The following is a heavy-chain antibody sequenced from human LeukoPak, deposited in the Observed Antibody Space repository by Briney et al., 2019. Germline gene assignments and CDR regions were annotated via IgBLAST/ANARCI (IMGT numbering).Heavy chain of an antibody. V-gene: IGHV4-61*02. CDR1: GGSISSGSYY. Sequence: SETLSLTCTVSGGSISSGSYYWSWIRQPAGKGLEWIGRIYTSGSTNYNPSLKSRVTISVDTSKNQFSLKLSSVTAADTAVYYCARGWGTYCGGDCYSVDDAFDIWGQGTMVTVSS. CDR2: IYTSGST. CDR3: ARGWGTYCGGDCYSVDDAFDI. J-gene: IGHJ3*02. D-gene: IGHD2-21*02.